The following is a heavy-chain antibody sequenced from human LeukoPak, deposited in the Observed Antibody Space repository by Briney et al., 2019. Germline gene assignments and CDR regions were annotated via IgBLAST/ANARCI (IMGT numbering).Heavy chain of an antibody. D-gene: IGHD6-13*01. CDR3: AREDRYSSSSIDY. CDR1: GGSISSSSYY. V-gene: IGHV4-61*01. CDR2: IYYGGST. J-gene: IGHJ4*02. Sequence: PSETLSLTCTVSGGSISSSSYYWGWIRQPPGKGLEWIGYIYYGGSTNYNPSLKSRVTISVDTSKNQFSLKLSSVTAADTAVYYCAREDRYSSSSIDYWGQGTLVTVSS.